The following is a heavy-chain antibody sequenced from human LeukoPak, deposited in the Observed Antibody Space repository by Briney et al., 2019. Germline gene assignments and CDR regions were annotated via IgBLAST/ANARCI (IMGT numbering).Heavy chain of an antibody. CDR2: VSYDGNRK. CDR1: GFKFSDYG. CDR3: ARDMRGREAGATISDY. J-gene: IGHJ4*02. Sequence: GGSLRLSCVASGFKFSDYGMHWVRQAPGKGLEWVTIVSYDGNRKYYADSVRGRFTVSRDNSKNMLHLEMNSLRVEDTAVYYCARDMRGREAGATISDYWGQGTLVTVSS. D-gene: IGHD1-26*01. V-gene: IGHV3-30*19.